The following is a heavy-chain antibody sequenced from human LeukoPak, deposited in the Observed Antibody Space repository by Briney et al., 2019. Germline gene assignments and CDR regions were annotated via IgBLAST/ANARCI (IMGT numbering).Heavy chain of an antibody. D-gene: IGHD3-16*01. V-gene: IGHV3-21*01. J-gene: IGHJ4*02. Sequence: GGSLRLSCAPSGFSFSTYVMNWVRQAPGKGLEWVSSISSSSTYIHYTDSMKGRFTISRDNAKNSLYLQMNSLRAEDTAVYYCARADDSEEGFDYWGQGTLVTVSS. CDR2: ISSSSTYI. CDR1: GFSFSTYV. CDR3: ARADDSEEGFDY.